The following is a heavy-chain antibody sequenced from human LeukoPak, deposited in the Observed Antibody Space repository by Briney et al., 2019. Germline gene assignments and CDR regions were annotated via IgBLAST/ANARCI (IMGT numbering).Heavy chain of an antibody. CDR3: ARGLLTHDAFDI. CDR1: GGSFSGYY. Sequence: SETLSLTCAVYGGSFSGYYWSWIRQPPGKGLEWIGEINHSGSTNYNPSLKSRVTISVDTSKNQFSLKLSSVTAADTAVYYCARGLLTHDAFDIWGQGTMVTVSS. CDR2: INHSGST. V-gene: IGHV4-34*01. D-gene: IGHD2-15*01. J-gene: IGHJ3*02.